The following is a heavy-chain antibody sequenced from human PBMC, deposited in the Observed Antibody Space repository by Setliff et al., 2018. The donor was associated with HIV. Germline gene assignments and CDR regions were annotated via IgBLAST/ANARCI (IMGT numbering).Heavy chain of an antibody. CDR3: ASPPYSSSWYFDY. Sequence: LRLSCAASGFIFSSYAMHWVRQAPGKGLEWVAVISYDGSNKYYADSVKGRFTISRDNSKNTLYLQMNSLRAEDTAVYYCASPPYSSSWYFDYWGQGTLVTVSS. CDR1: GFIFSSYA. D-gene: IGHD6-13*01. V-gene: IGHV3-30*04. J-gene: IGHJ4*02. CDR2: ISYDGSNK.